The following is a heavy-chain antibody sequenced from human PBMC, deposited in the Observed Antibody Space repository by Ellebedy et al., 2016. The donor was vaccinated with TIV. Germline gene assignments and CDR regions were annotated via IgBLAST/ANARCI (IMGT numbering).Heavy chain of an antibody. D-gene: IGHD3-22*01. CDR1: DGSTSGYS. J-gene: IGHJ4*02. CDR2: IHYSGST. Sequence: MPGGSLRLSCTVSDGSTSGYSWSWIRQPPGKGLEWIGHIHYSGSTSYNPSLKSRVSISGDTPTGHFSLALSTVTAADTAVYFCARLGLSGGYWSLFDFWGQGILVTVSS. V-gene: IGHV4-59*01. CDR3: ARLGLSGGYWSLFDF.